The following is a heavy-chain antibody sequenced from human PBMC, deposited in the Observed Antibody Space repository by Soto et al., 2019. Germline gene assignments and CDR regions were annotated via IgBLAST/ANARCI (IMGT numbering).Heavy chain of an antibody. CDR3: TRGGGVTFAHYYYYMDV. V-gene: IGHV1-3*01. D-gene: IGHD2-21*02. J-gene: IGHJ6*03. CDR1: GYTFSTYE. CDR2: INGGNGKS. Sequence: QVQVVQSGAEVKKPGPSVKVSCEASGYTFSTYEMHWVRQAPGQRPEWMGWINGGNGKSKYSETLQGRVTFTRDTSASTAYMELTRPRSEDTAVYYCTRGGGVTFAHYYYYMDVWGTGTTVTVSS.